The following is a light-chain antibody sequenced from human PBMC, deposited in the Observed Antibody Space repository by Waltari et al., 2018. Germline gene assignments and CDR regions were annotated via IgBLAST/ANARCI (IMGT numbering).Light chain of an antibody. V-gene: IGKV1-39*01. CDR1: QTVSSD. CDR2: SAS. J-gene: IGKJ2*01. CDR3: QQNYVTPFT. Sequence: QMTHSPSPLSASVEHRVTITCRASQTVSSDLHWYQQRPGKDPNLLIYSASTLQSGVPSRFSGSGSGTDFTLTIGNLQPEDFATYFCQQNYVTPFTFGQGTKLQIK.